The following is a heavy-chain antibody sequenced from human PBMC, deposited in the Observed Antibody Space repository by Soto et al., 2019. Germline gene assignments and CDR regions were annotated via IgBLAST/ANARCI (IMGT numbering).Heavy chain of an antibody. CDR2: INRDGSEK. V-gene: IGHV3-7*03. CDR1: GFTFSSYW. J-gene: IGHJ4*02. D-gene: IGHD2-15*01. Sequence: EVQLVESGGGLVQPGGSLRLSCVASGFTFSSYWMTWVRQVPGKGLEWLAKINRDGSEKNYVASVRGRFTISRDNAKNSVLLQMDSLRAEDTAVYFCSRISRGAPRGSQWGRGTLVTVSA. CDR3: SRISRGAPRGSQ.